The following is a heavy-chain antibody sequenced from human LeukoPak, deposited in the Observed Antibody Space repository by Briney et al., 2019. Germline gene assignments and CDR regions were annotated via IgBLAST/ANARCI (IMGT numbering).Heavy chain of an antibody. D-gene: IGHD6-19*01. CDR3: ARETPYSSGSCMDV. J-gene: IGHJ6*02. Sequence: EASVKVSCKASGYAFTSYGISWVRQAPGQGLEWMGWISAYNGNTNYAQKLQGRVTMTTDTSTSTAYMELSSLRSEDTAVYYCARETPYSSGSCMDVWGQGTTVTVSS. CDR1: GYAFTSYG. V-gene: IGHV1-18*01. CDR2: ISAYNGNT.